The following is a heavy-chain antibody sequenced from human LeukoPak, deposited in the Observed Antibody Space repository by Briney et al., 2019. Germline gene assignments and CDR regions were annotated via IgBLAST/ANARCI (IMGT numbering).Heavy chain of an antibody. CDR2: INHSGST. J-gene: IGHJ4*02. CDR1: GGSISSYY. Sequence: SETLSLTCTVSGGSISSYYWSWIRQPPGKGLEWIGEINHSGSTNYNPSLKSRVTISVDTSKNQFSLKLSSVTAADTAVYYCARGRSHYYDSSGYSDYWGQGTLVTVSS. CDR3: ARGRSHYYDSSGYSDY. V-gene: IGHV4-34*01. D-gene: IGHD3-22*01.